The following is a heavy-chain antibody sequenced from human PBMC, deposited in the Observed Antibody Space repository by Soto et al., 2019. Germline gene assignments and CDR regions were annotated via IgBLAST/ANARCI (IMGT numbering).Heavy chain of an antibody. CDR3: ARSRYYSGSGGLATDAFDI. D-gene: IGHD3-10*01. CDR1: GGTFSSYA. J-gene: IGHJ3*02. V-gene: IGHV1-69*13. Sequence: ASVKVSCKASGGTFSSYAISWVRQAPGQGLEWMGGIIPIFGTANYAQKFQGRVTITADESTSTAYMELSSLRSEDTAVYSCARSRYYSGSGGLATDAFDIWGQGTMVTVSS. CDR2: IIPIFGTA.